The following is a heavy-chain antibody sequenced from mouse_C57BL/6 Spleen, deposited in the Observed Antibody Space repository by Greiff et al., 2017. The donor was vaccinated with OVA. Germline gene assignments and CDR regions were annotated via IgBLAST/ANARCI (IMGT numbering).Heavy chain of an antibody. J-gene: IGHJ3*01. CDR1: GYTFTSYW. D-gene: IGHD2-4*01. CDR2: IHPNSGST. CDR3: ASPYDYDVGAWFAY. Sequence: QVQLQQPGAELVKPGASVKLSCKASGYTFTSYWMHWVKQRPGQGLEWIGMIHPNSGSTNYNEKFKSKATLTVDKSSSTAYMQLSSLTSEDSAVYCCASPYDYDVGAWFAYWGQGTLVTVAA. V-gene: IGHV1-64*01.